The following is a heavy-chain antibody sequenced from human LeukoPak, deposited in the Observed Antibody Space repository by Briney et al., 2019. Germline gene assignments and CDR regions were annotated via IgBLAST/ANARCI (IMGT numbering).Heavy chain of an antibody. V-gene: IGHV4-59*12. CDR2: IYHSGST. Sequence: SETLSLTCTVSGGSISSYYWSWIRQPPGKGLEWIGYIYHSGSTYYNPSLKSRVTISVDRSKNQFSLKLSSVTAADTAVYYCARDNSSGWYYFDYWGQGTLVTVSS. D-gene: IGHD6-19*01. J-gene: IGHJ4*02. CDR3: ARDNSSGWYYFDY. CDR1: GGSISSYY.